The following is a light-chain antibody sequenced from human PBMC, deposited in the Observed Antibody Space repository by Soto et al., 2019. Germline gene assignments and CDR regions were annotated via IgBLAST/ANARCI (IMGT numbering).Light chain of an antibody. V-gene: IGKV1-5*01. Sequence: DIQMTQSPSTLSASVGDRVTSTCRASQSISSWLDWYHQKPGKAPKLLIYDASSLESGVPSRFSGSGSGTEFTLTISSLQPDDFATYYCQQYNSYSWTFGQGTKVDIK. CDR1: QSISSW. CDR3: QQYNSYSWT. CDR2: DAS. J-gene: IGKJ1*01.